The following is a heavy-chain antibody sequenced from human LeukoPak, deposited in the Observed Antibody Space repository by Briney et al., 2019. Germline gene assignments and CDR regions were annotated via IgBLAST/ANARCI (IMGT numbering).Heavy chain of an antibody. D-gene: IGHD2-15*01. CDR3: AKDRSRLVVVAAFDAFDI. V-gene: IGHV3-30*18. Sequence: GRSLRLSCAASGFTFSSYGMHWVRQAPGKGLEWVAVISYDGSNKYYADSVKGRFTISRDNSKNTLYLQMNSLRAEDTAVYYCAKDRSRLVVVAAFDAFDIWGQGTMVTVSS. J-gene: IGHJ3*02. CDR2: ISYDGSNK. CDR1: GFTFSSYG.